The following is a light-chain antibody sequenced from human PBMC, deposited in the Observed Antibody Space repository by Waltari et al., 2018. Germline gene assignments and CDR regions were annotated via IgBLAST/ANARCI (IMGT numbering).Light chain of an antibody. CDR1: QSISGY. J-gene: IGKJ1*01. V-gene: IGKV1-39*01. CDR3: QQSYWT. CDR2: AAS. Sequence: DIQMTQSPSSLSASVGDRVTITCRTGQSISGYLNGDQKKPGKAPKLLIYAASSLQSGVPSRFSGSGSGTDFTLTMRSLQPEDFATYYCQQSYWTFGQGTKVELK.